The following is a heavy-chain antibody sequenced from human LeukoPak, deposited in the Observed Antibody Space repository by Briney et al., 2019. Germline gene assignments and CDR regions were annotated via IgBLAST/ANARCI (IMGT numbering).Heavy chain of an antibody. CDR2: ISSSSSYI. CDR3: ARSPTSWYFDY. V-gene: IGHV3-21*01. D-gene: IGHD2-2*01. CDR1: GFTFSSYE. J-gene: IGHJ4*02. Sequence: GGSLRLSCAASGFTFSSYEMNWVRQAPGKGLERVSSISSSSSYIYYADSVKGRFTISRDNSKNTLYLQMNSLRPEDTSVYYCARSPTSWYFDYWGQGTLVTVPS.